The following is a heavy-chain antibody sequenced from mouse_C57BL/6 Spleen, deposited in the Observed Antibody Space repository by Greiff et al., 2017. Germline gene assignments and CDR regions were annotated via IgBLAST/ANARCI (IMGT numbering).Heavy chain of an antibody. CDR2: INPNNGGT. J-gene: IGHJ2*01. D-gene: IGHD1-1*01. CDR3: ARRGPYYGSSYDY. Sequence: EVQLQQSGPELVKPGASVKISCKASGYTFTDYYMNWVKQSHGKSLEWIGDINPNNGGTSYNQKFKGKATLTVDKSSSTAYMELRSLTSEDSAVYYCARRGPYYGSSYDYWGQGTTLTVSS. V-gene: IGHV1-26*01. CDR1: GYTFTDYY.